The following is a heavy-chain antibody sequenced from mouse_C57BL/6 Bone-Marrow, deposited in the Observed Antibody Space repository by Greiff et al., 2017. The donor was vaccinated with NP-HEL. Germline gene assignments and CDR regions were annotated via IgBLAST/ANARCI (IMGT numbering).Heavy chain of an antibody. CDR1: GFTFSSYA. D-gene: IGHD2-2*01. V-gene: IGHV5-4*01. CDR2: ISDGGSYT. CDR3: ARDLRRWLRPDHAWFAY. J-gene: IGHJ3*01. Sequence: DVQLVESGGGLVKPGGSLKLSCAASGFTFSSYAMSWVRQTPEKRLEWVATISDGGSYTYYPDNVKGRFTISRDNATNNLYLQMSHLKSQDTDMYYCARDLRRWLRPDHAWFAYWGQGTLVTVSA.